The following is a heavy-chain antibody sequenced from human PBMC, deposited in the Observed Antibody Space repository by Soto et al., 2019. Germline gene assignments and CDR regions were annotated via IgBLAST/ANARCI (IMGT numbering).Heavy chain of an antibody. Sequence: SETLSLTCTISGASMTSSSYFWGFVRQPPGLGLEWIGTIYYNRSTYYSTSLKSRVAISVDTSKNLFSLSLRSVTAADTAMYYCAISTVTYPEHFDFGAQGAPVTVSS. CDR1: GASMTSSSYF. CDR2: IYYNRST. V-gene: IGHV4-39*01. CDR3: AISTVTYPEHFDF. D-gene: IGHD4-17*01. J-gene: IGHJ4*02.